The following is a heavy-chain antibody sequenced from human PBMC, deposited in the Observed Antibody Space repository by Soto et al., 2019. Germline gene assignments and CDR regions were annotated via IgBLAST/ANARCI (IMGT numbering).Heavy chain of an antibody. Sequence: QVQLVQSGAEVKKPGASVKVSCKASGYTFTSYEINWVRQATGQGLEYLGWMNPNSGKTDYVQKFQGRVTMTGDTSITTAYMELSSLRSADTAVYFCARGIKYGAYSRWFDPWGQGTLVTVSS. V-gene: IGHV1-8*01. D-gene: IGHD4-17*01. CDR2: MNPNSGKT. CDR3: ARGIKYGAYSRWFDP. J-gene: IGHJ5*02. CDR1: GYTFTSYE.